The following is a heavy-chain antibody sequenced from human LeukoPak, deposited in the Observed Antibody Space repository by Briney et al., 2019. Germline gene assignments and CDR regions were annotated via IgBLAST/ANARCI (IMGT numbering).Heavy chain of an antibody. Sequence: SETLSLTCPHSGASITNYYWSWIRQPQGKGLEWIAWIYSSVNTAYNPSLKSRVTISLGMSNNQFSLRLTSVTASDTAVYFCARTGEYSGSGPSWAFDIWGQGTMVTVSS. CDR2: IYSSVNT. V-gene: IGHV4-4*09. D-gene: IGHD3-10*01. J-gene: IGHJ3*02. CDR3: ARTGEYSGSGPSWAFDI. CDR1: GASITNYY.